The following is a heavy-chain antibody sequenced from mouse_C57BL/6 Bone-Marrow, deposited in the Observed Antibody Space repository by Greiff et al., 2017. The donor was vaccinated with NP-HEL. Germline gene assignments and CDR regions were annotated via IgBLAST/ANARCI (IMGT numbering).Heavy chain of an antibody. Sequence: DVMLVESGGGLVQPGGSLSLSCAASGFTFTDYYMSWVRQPPGKALEWLGFIRNKANGYTTEYSASVKGRFTISRDNSQSILYLQMNALRAEDSATYSCARPYYYGSSYWYFDVWGTGTTVTVSS. CDR1: GFTFTDYY. CDR3: ARPYYYGSSYWYFDV. CDR2: IRNKANGYTT. J-gene: IGHJ1*03. V-gene: IGHV7-3*01. D-gene: IGHD1-1*01.